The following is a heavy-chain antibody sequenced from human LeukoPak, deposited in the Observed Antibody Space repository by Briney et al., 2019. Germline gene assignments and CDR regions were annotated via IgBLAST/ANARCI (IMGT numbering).Heavy chain of an antibody. D-gene: IGHD3-3*01. Sequence: GGSLRLSCAASGFTFSSYAMSWVRQAPGKGLEWVSAISGSSGSTYYADSVKGRFTISRDNSKNTLYLQMNSLRAEDTAVYYCAKEAVFDFWSGYKYYFDYWGQGTLVTVSS. CDR3: AKEAVFDFWSGYKYYFDY. V-gene: IGHV3-23*01. CDR2: ISGSSGST. J-gene: IGHJ4*02. CDR1: GFTFSSYA.